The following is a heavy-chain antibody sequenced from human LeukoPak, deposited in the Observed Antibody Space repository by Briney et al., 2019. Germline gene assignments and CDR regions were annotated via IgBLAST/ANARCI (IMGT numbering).Heavy chain of an antibody. Sequence: SETLSLTCTVSGGSVSSGNYYWSWIRQPPGKGLEWIGFIYYSGSTNYNPSLKSRVTISVDTSKNQFSLKLSSVTAADTALYYCARHPQLDYWGQGTLVTVSS. J-gene: IGHJ4*02. CDR1: GGSVSSGNYY. CDR3: ARHPQLDY. CDR2: IYYSGST. V-gene: IGHV4-61*01.